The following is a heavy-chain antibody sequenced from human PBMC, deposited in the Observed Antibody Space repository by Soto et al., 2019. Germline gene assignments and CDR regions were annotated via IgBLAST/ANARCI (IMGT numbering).Heavy chain of an antibody. CDR2: IYYSGST. D-gene: IGHD6-19*01. J-gene: IGHJ3*02. V-gene: IGHV4-59*01. CDR3: ARDQAGIAVAGRAFDI. CDR1: GGSISSYY. Sequence: PXXTLSLPFTVSGGSISSYYWRWIRQPPGKGLEWIGYIYYSGSTNYNPSLKSRVTISVDTSKNQFSLKLSSVTAADTAVYYCARDQAGIAVAGRAFDIWGQGTMVTVSS.